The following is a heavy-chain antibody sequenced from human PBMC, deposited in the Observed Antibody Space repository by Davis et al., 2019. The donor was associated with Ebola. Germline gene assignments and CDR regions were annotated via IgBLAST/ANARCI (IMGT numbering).Heavy chain of an antibody. CDR2: INPNSGGT. CDR1: RYTFSGYY. Sequence: ASVKVSCKTSRYTFSGYYMHWVRQAPGQGLEWMGWINPNSGGTNYAQQFQGRVTMTRDASISTAYMELSRLRSDDTAVYYYARGYGSGRFDTWGQGTLVTVSS. CDR3: ARGYGSGRFDT. J-gene: IGHJ5*02. V-gene: IGHV1-2*02. D-gene: IGHD3-10*01.